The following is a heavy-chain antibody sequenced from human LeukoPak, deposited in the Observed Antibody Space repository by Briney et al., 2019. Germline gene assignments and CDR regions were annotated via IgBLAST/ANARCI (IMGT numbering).Heavy chain of an antibody. Sequence: GGSLRLSCAGSGFTFSSYWMNWVRQAPGKGLEWVANINRDGGETYCVVSVEGRLTISRDNAKNSLSLQMNSLRAEDTDVYYCARGSSNGFDVWGQGTMVTVSA. V-gene: IGHV3-7*05. CDR3: ARGSSNGFDV. D-gene: IGHD3-10*01. CDR2: INRDGGET. CDR1: GFTFSSYW. J-gene: IGHJ3*01.